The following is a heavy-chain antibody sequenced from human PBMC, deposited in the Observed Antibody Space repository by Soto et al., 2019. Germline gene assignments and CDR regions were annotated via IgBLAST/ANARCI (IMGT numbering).Heavy chain of an antibody. CDR3: ASSVNIVVVVAANFDY. CDR1: GYTFTSYA. D-gene: IGHD2-15*01. Sequence: QVQLVQSGAEVKKPGASVKVSCKASGYTFTSYAMHWVRQATGQRLEWMGWINAGNGNTKYSQKFQGRVTITRDTSASTAYMELSSLRSEDTAVYYCASSVNIVVVVAANFDYWGQGTLVTVSS. J-gene: IGHJ4*02. V-gene: IGHV1-3*01. CDR2: INAGNGNT.